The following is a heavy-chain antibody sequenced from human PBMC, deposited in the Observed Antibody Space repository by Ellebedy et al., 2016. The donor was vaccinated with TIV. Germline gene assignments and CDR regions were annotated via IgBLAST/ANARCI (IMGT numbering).Heavy chain of an antibody. V-gene: IGHV4-39*01. Sequence: SETLSLTCTVSGGSISSSRYFWGWIRQPPGKGLEWIGSISYSGTTYYNPSLESRVTISVDTSKTQFSLRLSSVTAADTAVYHCARHNGDYYGSGFDPWGQGTLVTVSS. D-gene: IGHD3-10*01. CDR2: ISYSGTT. CDR1: GGSISSSRYF. J-gene: IGHJ5*02. CDR3: ARHNGDYYGSGFDP.